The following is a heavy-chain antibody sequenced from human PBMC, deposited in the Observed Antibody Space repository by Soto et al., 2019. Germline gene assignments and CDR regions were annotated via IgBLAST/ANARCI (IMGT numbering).Heavy chain of an antibody. CDR2: ISYDGSNT. CDR1: GFTFSFYA. V-gene: IGHV3-30*09. Sequence: GGSLRLSCAASGFTFSFYAIYWVRQAPGKGLEWVALISYDGSNTYYADSVKGRFAISRDNSKNTLYLQMNTLRAEDTAVYYCARGPEIYSTSSSFDCWGQGTLVTVSS. D-gene: IGHD6-6*01. J-gene: IGHJ4*02. CDR3: ARGPEIYSTSSSFDC.